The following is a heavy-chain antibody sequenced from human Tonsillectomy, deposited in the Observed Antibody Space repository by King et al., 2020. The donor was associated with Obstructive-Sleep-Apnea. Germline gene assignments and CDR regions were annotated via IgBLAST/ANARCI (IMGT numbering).Heavy chain of an antibody. V-gene: IGHV4-39*07. CDR1: GGSISSSSYY. D-gene: IGHD6-19*01. J-gene: IGHJ4*02. Sequence: MQLQESGPGLVKPSETLSLTCTVSGGSISSSSYYWGWIRQPPGKGLEWIGSIYYSGSTYYNPSLKSRVTISVDTSKNQFSLKLSSVTAADTAVYYCARFGSSGWPYYFDYWGQGTLVTVSS. CDR3: ARFGSSGWPYYFDY. CDR2: IYYSGST.